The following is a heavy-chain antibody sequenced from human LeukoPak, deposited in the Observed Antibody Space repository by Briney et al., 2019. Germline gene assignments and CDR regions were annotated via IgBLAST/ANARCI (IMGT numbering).Heavy chain of an antibody. CDR2: INPSGGST. J-gene: IGHJ4*02. CDR1: GYTFTSYY. V-gene: IGHV1-46*01. Sequence: ASVKVSCKASGYTFTSYYMHWVRQAPGQGLEWMGIINPSGGSTSYAQKFQGRVTMTRNTSISTAYMELCSLRSEDTAVYYCARSHRYCSSTSCSYYFDYWGQGTLVTVSS. D-gene: IGHD2-2*01. CDR3: ARSHRYCSSTSCSYYFDY.